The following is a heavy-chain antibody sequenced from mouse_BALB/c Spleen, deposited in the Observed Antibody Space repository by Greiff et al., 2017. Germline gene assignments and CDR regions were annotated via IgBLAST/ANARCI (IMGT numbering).Heavy chain of an antibody. CDR2: ISSGSSTI. D-gene: IGHD2-4*01. CDR1: GFTFSSFG. V-gene: IGHV5-17*02. CDR3: ARSYYDYDGYYAMDY. J-gene: IGHJ4*01. Sequence: EVQGAESGGGLVQPGGSRKLSCAASGFTFSSFGMHWVRQAPEKGLEWVAYISSGSSTIYYADTVKGRFTISRDNPKNTLFLQMTSLRSEDTAMYYCARSYYDYDGYYAMDYWGQGTSVTVSS.